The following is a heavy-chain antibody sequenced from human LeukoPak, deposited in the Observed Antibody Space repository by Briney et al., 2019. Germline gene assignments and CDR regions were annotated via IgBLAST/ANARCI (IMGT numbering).Heavy chain of an antibody. Sequence: SVKVSCKASGGTFSSYAISWVRQAPGQGLEWMGGIIPIFGTANYAQKFQGRVTITADESTSTAYMELSSLRSEDTAVYHCARDYRRTNYGMDVWGQGTTVTVSS. D-gene: IGHD4-11*01. V-gene: IGHV1-69*13. J-gene: IGHJ6*02. CDR1: GGTFSSYA. CDR3: ARDYRRTNYGMDV. CDR2: IIPIFGTA.